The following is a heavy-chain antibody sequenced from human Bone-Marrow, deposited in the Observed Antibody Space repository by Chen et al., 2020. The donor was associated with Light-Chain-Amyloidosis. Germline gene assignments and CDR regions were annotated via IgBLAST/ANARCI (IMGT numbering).Heavy chain of an antibody. J-gene: IGHJ4*02. D-gene: IGHD1-26*01. V-gene: IGHV4-38-2*01. CDR2: IYHTGLT. CDR1: GYSISSGYY. Sequence: QVQLQESGPGLVKPSETLSLTCGVSGYSISSGYYWGWVRQPPGKGLQWIANIYHTGLTYFNPSLKSRVHISTDTSKTQFSRKLSSVTAADTAIYYCARAGGSYTGQFDYWGQGTLVAISS. CDR3: ARAGGSYTGQFDY.